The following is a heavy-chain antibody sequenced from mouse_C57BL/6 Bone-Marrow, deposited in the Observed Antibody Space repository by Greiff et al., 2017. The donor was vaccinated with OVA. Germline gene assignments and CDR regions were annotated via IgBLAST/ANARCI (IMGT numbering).Heavy chain of an antibody. V-gene: IGHV1-81*01. CDR2: IYPRSGNT. J-gene: IGHJ3*01. CDR1: GYTFTSYG. CDR3: ARGGDGYYGFAY. D-gene: IGHD2-3*01. Sequence: VQLQQSGAELARPGASVKLSCKASGYTFTSYGISWVKQRTGQGLEWIGEIYPRSGNTYYNEKFKGKATLTADKSSSTAYMELRSLTSEDSAVYFCARGGDGYYGFAYWGQGTLVTVSA.